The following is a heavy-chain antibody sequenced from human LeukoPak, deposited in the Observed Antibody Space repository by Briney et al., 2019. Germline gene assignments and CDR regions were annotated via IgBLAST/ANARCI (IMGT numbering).Heavy chain of an antibody. V-gene: IGHV3-33*01. Sequence: GKSLRLSCAASGFTFNNYGIPWVRQAPGKGLEWVAVIFYDGSTKHYADSVKGRFTISRDNSKNTVYLQMDSLRAEDTAVYYCARDQAFYFSYADYWGQGTLVTVSS. CDR3: ARDQAFYFSYADY. CDR2: IFYDGSTK. J-gene: IGHJ4*02. CDR1: GFTFNNYG. D-gene: IGHD2-2*01.